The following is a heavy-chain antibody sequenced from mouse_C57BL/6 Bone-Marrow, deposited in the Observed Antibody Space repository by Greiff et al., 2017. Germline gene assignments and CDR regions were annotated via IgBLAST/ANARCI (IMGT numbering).Heavy chain of an antibody. CDR2: IDPSDSYT. CDR1: GYTFTSYW. V-gene: IGHV1-59*01. D-gene: IGHD1-2*01. CDR3: ARDGYYAMDY. Sequence: QVQLQQPGAELVRPGTSVKLSCKASGYTFTSYWMHWVKQRPGQGLEWIGVIDPSDSYTNYNQKFKGKATLTVDTSSSTAYMQLSSLTSEDSAVYYCARDGYYAMDYWGQGTSDTVSS. J-gene: IGHJ4*01.